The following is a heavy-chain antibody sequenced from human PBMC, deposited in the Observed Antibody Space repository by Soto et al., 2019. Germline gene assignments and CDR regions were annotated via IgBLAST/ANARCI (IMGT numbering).Heavy chain of an antibody. Sequence: QVQLVQSGAEVKRPVSSVKVSCKASGDTFNFYSINWVRQAPGLGLEWMGRVNQIVRMSKYAQKFQGRLTMTADQSTSTAYMELSSLRSEDTAIYYCASSYGSGYRAFDYWGQAALVTVSS. CDR3: ASSYGSGYRAFDY. J-gene: IGHJ4*02. V-gene: IGHV1-69*02. CDR2: VNQIVRMS. CDR1: GDTFNFYS. D-gene: IGHD3-10*01.